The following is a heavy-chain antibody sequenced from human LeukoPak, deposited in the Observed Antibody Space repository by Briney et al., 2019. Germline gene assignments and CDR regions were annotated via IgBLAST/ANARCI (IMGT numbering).Heavy chain of an antibody. V-gene: IGHV5-51*01. CDR2: IYPGDSDT. CDR3: ARQDGSGSYYLDY. Sequence: GGSLRLSCAASGFTFSSSAMSWVRQMPGKGLEWMGTIYPGDSDTRYSPSFQGQVTISADKSISTAYLQWSSLKASDTAMYYCARQDGSGSYYLDYWGQGTLVTVSS. J-gene: IGHJ4*02. D-gene: IGHD3-10*01. CDR1: GFTFSSSA.